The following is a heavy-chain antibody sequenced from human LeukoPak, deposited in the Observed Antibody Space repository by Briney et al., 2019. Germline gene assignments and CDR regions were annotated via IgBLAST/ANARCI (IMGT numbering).Heavy chain of an antibody. V-gene: IGHV3-21*01. Sequence: PGGSLRLSCAASGFTFSSYSMNWVRQAPGKGLEWVSSISSSSSYIYYADSVKGRFTISRDNAKNSLYPQMNSLRAEDTAVYYCARARPQVRGVITSFDYWGQGTLVTVSS. D-gene: IGHD3-10*01. CDR1: GFTFSSYS. CDR2: ISSSSSYI. CDR3: ARARPQVRGVITSFDY. J-gene: IGHJ4*02.